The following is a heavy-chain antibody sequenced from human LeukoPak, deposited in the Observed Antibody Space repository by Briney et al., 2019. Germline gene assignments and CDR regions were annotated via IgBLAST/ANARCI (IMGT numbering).Heavy chain of an antibody. V-gene: IGHV3-30-3*01. Sequence: GGSLRLSCAASGFTFSSYAMHWVRQAPGKGLEWVAVISYDGSNKYYADSVKGRFTISRDNSKNTLYLQMNSLRAEDTAVYYCARDQSDFWSIGYYYMDVWGKGTTATVSS. CDR1: GFTFSSYA. CDR2: ISYDGSNK. D-gene: IGHD3-3*01. J-gene: IGHJ6*03. CDR3: ARDQSDFWSIGYYYMDV.